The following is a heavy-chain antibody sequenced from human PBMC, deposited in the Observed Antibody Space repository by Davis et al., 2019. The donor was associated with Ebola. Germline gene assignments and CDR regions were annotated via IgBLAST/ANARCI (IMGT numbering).Heavy chain of an antibody. V-gene: IGHV1-2*02. CDR3: ARTTVTDYYFFYGMDV. Sequence: ASVKVSCKASGYTFTNYYMHWVRQAPGQGLEWMGMINPNDGRTIYAQKFRGRFTMTRDTSITTAYMELSRLTSDDTAVYYCARTTVTDYYFFYGMDVWGKGTTVTVSS. CDR1: GYTFTNYY. J-gene: IGHJ6*04. D-gene: IGHD4-11*01. CDR2: INPNDGRT.